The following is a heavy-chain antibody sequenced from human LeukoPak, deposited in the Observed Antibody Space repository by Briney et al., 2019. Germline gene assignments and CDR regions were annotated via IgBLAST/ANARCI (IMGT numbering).Heavy chain of an antibody. V-gene: IGHV3-30*02. J-gene: IGHJ6*04. CDR2: IHNDGTMG. CDR3: AKAGDEFRGYLDV. D-gene: IGHD5-12*01. CDR1: GFTFSRLG. Sequence: GGSLRLSRATSGFTFSRLGMQWVRQAPGKGLEGVAVIHNDGTMGQYADSVKGRFTISKDFSRNTLYLQMNGLRDDDTAVYYCAKAGDEFRGYLDVWGKGTTVTVSS.